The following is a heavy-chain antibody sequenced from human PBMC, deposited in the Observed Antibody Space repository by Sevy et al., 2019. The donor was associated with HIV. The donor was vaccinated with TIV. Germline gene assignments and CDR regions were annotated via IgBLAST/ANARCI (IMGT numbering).Heavy chain of an antibody. CDR3: ASGMAVADYFDY. V-gene: IGHV3-30*04. CDR2: ISYDGSNK. CDR1: GFTFSSYA. D-gene: IGHD6-19*01. J-gene: IGHJ4*02. Sequence: GGSLRLSCAASGFTFSSYAMHWVRQAPGKGLEWVAVISYDGSNKYYADSVKDRFTISRDNSKNTLYLQMNSLRAEDTAVYYCASGMAVADYFDYWGQGTLVTVSS.